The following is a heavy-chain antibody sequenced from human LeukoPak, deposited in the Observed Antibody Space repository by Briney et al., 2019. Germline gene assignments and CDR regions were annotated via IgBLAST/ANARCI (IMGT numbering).Heavy chain of an antibody. V-gene: IGHV4-59*01. CDR3: ARVHGDYLFDY. CDR2: IYYSGST. D-gene: IGHD4-17*01. CDR1: GGSISSYY. Sequence: SETLSLTCTVSGGSISSYYWSWIRQPPGKGLEWIGYIYYSGSTNYNPSLKSRVTISVDTSKNQFSLKLSSVTAADTAVYYCARVHGDYLFDYWGQGTPVTVSS. J-gene: IGHJ4*02.